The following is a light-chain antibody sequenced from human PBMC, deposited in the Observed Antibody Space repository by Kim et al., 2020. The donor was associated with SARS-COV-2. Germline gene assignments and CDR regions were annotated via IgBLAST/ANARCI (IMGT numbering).Light chain of an antibody. J-gene: IGLJ3*02. CDR3: NSRDSSGDHWV. CDR1: SLRNYY. CDR2: ANN. Sequence: SSELTQDPAVSVALGQTVRITCQGDSLRNYYGSWYQQKPGQAPLLVIYANNNRPSGIPDRFSGSRSGNTASLTITGAQAEDEADYYYNSRDSSGDHWVFGGGTQLTVL. V-gene: IGLV3-19*01.